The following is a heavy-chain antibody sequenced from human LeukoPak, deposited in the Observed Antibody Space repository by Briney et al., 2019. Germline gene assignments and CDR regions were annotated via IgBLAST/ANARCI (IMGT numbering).Heavy chain of an antibody. V-gene: IGHV4-59*01. CDR3: ARTLTRWGLTPYYFDY. CDR2: IYYSGST. CDR1: GGSISSYY. D-gene: IGHD4-23*01. J-gene: IGHJ4*02. Sequence: SETLSLTCTVSGGSISSYYGSWIRQPPGKGLEWIGYIYYSGSTNYNPSLKSRVTISVDTSKNQFSLKLSSVTAADTAVYYCARTLTRWGLTPYYFDYWGQGTLVTVSS.